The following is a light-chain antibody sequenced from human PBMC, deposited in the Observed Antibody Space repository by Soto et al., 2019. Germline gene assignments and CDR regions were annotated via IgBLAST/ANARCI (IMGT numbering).Light chain of an antibody. Sequence: DIQMTQSPSSVSASVGDRVTITCRASQSISGWLAWYQQKPGKAPKLLIYAASNLQSGVPSRFSGSGSGTEFTLTISSLQHEDFATYYCHQANSFPTTFGQGTKVEIK. CDR3: HQANSFPTT. CDR2: AAS. CDR1: QSISGW. V-gene: IGKV1-12*01. J-gene: IGKJ1*01.